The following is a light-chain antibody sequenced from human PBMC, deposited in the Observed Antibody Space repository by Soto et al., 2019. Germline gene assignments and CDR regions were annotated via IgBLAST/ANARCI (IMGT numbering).Light chain of an antibody. CDR1: QGISRW. J-gene: IGKJ1*01. CDR3: QQFGGSPPWA. CDR2: GAS. V-gene: IGKV1-12*01. Sequence: IQMTQSPSSVSASVGDRVTITCRASQGISRWLAWYQQKPGKAPKLLIYGASSRATGVPDRFSGRGSGTDFTLTISRLEPEDFAVYYCQQFGGSPPWAFGQGTKVEI.